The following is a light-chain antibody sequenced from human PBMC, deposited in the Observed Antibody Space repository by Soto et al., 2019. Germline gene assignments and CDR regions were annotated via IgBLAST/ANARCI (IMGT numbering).Light chain of an antibody. V-gene: IGKV3-15*01. J-gene: IGKJ5*01. CDR3: QQYNNWS. CDR1: QSVGSN. CDR2: AAS. Sequence: EIVMTQSPATLSVSPGERATLSCRASQSVGSNLAWYQQKPGQAPRLLIYAASTRATAIPARFSGSGSGTEFTRTISSLQSEDFAVYYCQQYNNWSFGQGTRLEIK.